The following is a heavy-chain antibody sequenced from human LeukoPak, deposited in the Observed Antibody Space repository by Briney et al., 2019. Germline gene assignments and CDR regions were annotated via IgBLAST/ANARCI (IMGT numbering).Heavy chain of an antibody. V-gene: IGHV1-3*01. D-gene: IGHD3-22*01. CDR3: ASSGRDSSGYYYYYGMDV. J-gene: IGHJ6*02. CDR2: INAGNGNT. CDR1: GYTFTSYA. Sequence: ASVKVSCKASGYTFTSYAMHWVRQAPGQRLEWMRWINAGNGNTKYSQKFQGRVTITRDTSASTAYMELSSLRSEDTAVYYCASSGRDSSGYYYYYGMDVWGQGTTVTVSS.